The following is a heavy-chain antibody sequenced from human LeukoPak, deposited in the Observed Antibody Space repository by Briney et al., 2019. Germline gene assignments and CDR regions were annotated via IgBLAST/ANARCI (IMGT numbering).Heavy chain of an antibody. J-gene: IGHJ3*02. V-gene: IGHV1-2*02. Sequence: ASVKVSCKASGYTFTGYYMHWVRQAPGQGLEWMGWINPNSGGTNYAQKFQGRVTMTRDTSISTAYMELSRLRSDDTAVYYCARDRWYYYDNSDYYHDAFDIWGQGTMVTVSS. CDR3: ARDRWYYYDNSDYYHDAFDI. D-gene: IGHD3-22*01. CDR1: GYTFTGYY. CDR2: INPNSGGT.